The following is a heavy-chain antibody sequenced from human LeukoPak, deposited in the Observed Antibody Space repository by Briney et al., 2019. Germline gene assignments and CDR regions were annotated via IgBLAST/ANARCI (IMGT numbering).Heavy chain of an antibody. V-gene: IGHV3-11*01. J-gene: IGHJ2*01. Sequence: GVSVRLSCAASGFTFSYYYMRWIRQATGKGREWVSYISSSGSTIYYADSVKGRFTITRDNDKNSLYLQMNSLRAEDTAVYYCARDGAACGGDCYLSYFDLWGRGTLVTVSS. CDR2: ISSSGSTI. D-gene: IGHD2-21*02. CDR3: ARDGAACGGDCYLSYFDL. CDR1: GFTFSYYY.